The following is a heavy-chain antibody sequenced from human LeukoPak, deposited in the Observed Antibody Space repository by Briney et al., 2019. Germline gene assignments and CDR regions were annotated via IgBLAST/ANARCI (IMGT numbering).Heavy chain of an antibody. D-gene: IGHD1-1*01. J-gene: IGHJ4*02. V-gene: IGHV3-23*01. CDR2: IRGSGGST. CDR1: GFTFSSYA. CDR3: ARTGYIDEGFDY. Sequence: GGSLRLSCAASGFTFSSYAMSWVRQAPGKVLEWVSVIRGSGGSTYCADSVKGRFTISRDNAKKSLYLQMNSLRAEDTAVYYCARTGYIDEGFDYWGQGTLVTVSS.